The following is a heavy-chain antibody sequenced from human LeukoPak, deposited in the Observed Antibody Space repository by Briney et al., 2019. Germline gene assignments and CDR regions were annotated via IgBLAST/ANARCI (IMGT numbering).Heavy chain of an antibody. D-gene: IGHD3-10*01. V-gene: IGHV3-23*01. CDR2: ISGSGGST. CDR3: AKAGWFGELLYDY. J-gene: IGHJ4*02. CDR1: GFTFSSYA. Sequence: GGSLRPSCAASGFTFSSYAMSWVRQAPGKGLEWVSAISGSGGSTYYADSVKGRFTISRDNSKNTLYLQMNSLRAEDTAVYYCAKAGWFGELLYDYWGQGTLVTVSS.